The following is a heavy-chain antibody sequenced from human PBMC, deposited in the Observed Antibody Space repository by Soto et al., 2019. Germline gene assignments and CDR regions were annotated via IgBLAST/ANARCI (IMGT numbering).Heavy chain of an antibody. D-gene: IGHD2-2*01. J-gene: IGHJ4*02. Sequence: QAGGSLRLSCAASGFTFSSYWMSWVRQAPGKGLEWVANIKQDGSEKYYVDSVKGRFTISRDNAKNSLYLQMNSLRAEDTAVYYCARHCSSTSCYFFDYWGQGTLVTVSS. V-gene: IGHV3-7*03. CDR2: IKQDGSEK. CDR3: ARHCSSTSCYFFDY. CDR1: GFTFSSYW.